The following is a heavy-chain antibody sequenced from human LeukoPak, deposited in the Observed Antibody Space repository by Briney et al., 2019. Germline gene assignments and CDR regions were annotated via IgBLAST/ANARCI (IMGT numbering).Heavy chain of an antibody. D-gene: IGHD3-10*01. CDR2: IKTDGSQI. Sequence: PGGSLRLSCVASGFTFSSYWMTWVRQAPGKGLEWVANIKTDGSQIYYVDSVKGRFTISRDNAKNSLYLQMNSLRAEDTAVYYCARGSRAGSGSSGYWGQGTLVTVSS. J-gene: IGHJ4*02. CDR1: GFTFSSYW. CDR3: ARGSRAGSGSSGY. V-gene: IGHV3-7*01.